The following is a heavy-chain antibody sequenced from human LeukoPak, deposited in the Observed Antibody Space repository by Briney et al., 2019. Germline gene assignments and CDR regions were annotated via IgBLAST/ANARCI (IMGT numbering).Heavy chain of an antibody. Sequence: SETLSLTCTVSSGSISRYYWGWIRQPPGKGLEWIGNIYYNGITYYNPSLKSRVTISLDTSKNQFSLKLSSVTAADTAVYYCARGSGYYGEDFEYWGQGTLVTVSS. D-gene: IGHD3-22*01. CDR2: IYYNGIT. CDR1: SGSISRYY. J-gene: IGHJ4*02. V-gene: IGHV4-59*08. CDR3: ARGSGYYGEDFEY.